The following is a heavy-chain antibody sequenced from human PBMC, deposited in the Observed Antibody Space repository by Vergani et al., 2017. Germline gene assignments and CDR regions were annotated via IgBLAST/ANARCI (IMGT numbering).Heavy chain of an antibody. CDR3: ASIGGMVDAFDI. V-gene: IGHV4-61*02. CDR1: GGSISSGSYY. CDR2: IYTSGRT. Sequence: QVQLQESGPGLVKPSQTLSLTCTVSGGSISSGSYYWSWFRQPAGKGLEWIGRIYTSGRTNYNPSLKSRVTISVDTSKNQFSLKLSSVTAADTAVYYCASIGGMVDAFDIWGQGTMVIVSA. J-gene: IGHJ3*02. D-gene: IGHD2-8*01.